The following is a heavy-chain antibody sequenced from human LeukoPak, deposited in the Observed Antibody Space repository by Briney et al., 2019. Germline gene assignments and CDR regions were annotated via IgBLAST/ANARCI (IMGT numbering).Heavy chain of an antibody. CDR2: ISSSSSYI. Sequence: GGSLRLSCAASGFTLSSYSMNWVRQAPGKGLEWVSSISSSSSYIYYADSVKGRFTISRDNAKNSLYLQMNSLRAEDTAVYYCARDYCSGGSCYGYAFDYWGQGTLVTVSS. CDR3: ARDYCSGGSCYGYAFDY. V-gene: IGHV3-21*01. CDR1: GFTLSSYS. D-gene: IGHD2-15*01. J-gene: IGHJ4*02.